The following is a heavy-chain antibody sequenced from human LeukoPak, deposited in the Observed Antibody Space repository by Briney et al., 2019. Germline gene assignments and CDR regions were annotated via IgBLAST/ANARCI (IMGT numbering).Heavy chain of an antibody. CDR1: GFTFSSYA. CDR2: ISGSGGST. CDR3: AKAVWGSYLFDY. J-gene: IGHJ4*02. D-gene: IGHD3-16*02. Sequence: GGSLRLSCAASGFTFSSYAMSWVRQAPGKGLEWVSAISGSGGSTYYADSVKGRFTTSRDNSKNTQYLQMNSLRAEDTAVYYCAKAVWGSYLFDYWGQGTLVTVSS. V-gene: IGHV3-23*01.